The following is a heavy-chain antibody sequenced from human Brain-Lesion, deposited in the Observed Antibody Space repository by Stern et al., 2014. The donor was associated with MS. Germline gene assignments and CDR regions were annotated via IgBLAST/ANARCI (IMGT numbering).Heavy chain of an antibody. CDR1: GYIFTGYY. D-gene: IGHD3-3*01. V-gene: IGHV1-2*02. J-gene: IGHJ6*02. Sequence: VQLVQSGAEVKKPGASVKVSCKTSGYIFTGYYIHWVRQAPGKGLEWMAWINPNTGGPKYAQKFQGRVTMSRDTSISTASMELSSLTSDDTAVYYCARDQRGITIFGVVTDYYYLGMDVWGQGTTVTVSS. CDR3: ARDQRGITIFGVVTDYYYLGMDV. CDR2: INPNTGGP.